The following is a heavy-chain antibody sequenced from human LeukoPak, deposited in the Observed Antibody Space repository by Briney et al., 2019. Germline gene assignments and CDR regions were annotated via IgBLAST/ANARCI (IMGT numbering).Heavy chain of an antibody. CDR2: ISGSGGST. J-gene: IGHJ6*02. Sequence: GGSLRLSCAASGFTFSSYAMNWVRQAPGKGLEWVSDISGSGGSTYHADSVKGRFTISRDNSRNTLYLQMNSLRAEDTAVYYCAKGNVYGGNGMDVWGQGTTVTVSS. D-gene: IGHD4/OR15-4a*01. CDR3: AKGNVYGGNGMDV. CDR1: GFTFSSYA. V-gene: IGHV3-23*01.